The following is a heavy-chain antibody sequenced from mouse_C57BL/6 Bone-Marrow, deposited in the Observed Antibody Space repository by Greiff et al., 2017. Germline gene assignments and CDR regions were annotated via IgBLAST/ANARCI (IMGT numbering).Heavy chain of an antibody. Sequence: DVKLVESGGGLVQPGESLKLSCESNEYEFPSHDMSWVRKTPEKRLELVAAINSDGGSTYYPDTMERRFIISRDNTKKTLYLPMSSLRSEDTALYYCARQSYYGSSDWYFDVWGTGTTVTVSS. CDR2: INSDGGST. CDR1: EYEFPSHD. D-gene: IGHD1-1*01. CDR3: ARQSYYGSSDWYFDV. V-gene: IGHV5-2*01. J-gene: IGHJ1*03.